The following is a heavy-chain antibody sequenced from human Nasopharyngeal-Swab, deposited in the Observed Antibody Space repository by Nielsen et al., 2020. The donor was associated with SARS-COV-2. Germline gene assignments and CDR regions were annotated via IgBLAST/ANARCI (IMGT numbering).Heavy chain of an antibody. D-gene: IGHD1-26*01. CDR2: INHNERT. V-gene: IGHV4-34*01. J-gene: IGHJ6*02. CDR3: ARAGRVGDAFTGLDV. CDR1: GGSFNGFY. Sequence: SETLSLTCSVSGGSFNGFYWNWIRQPPGKGPEWIGEINHNERTNYNPSLRSRVTMLVDTSNNQVSLKLSSVTATDTGVYYCARAGRVGDAFTGLDVWGQGTTVTVSS.